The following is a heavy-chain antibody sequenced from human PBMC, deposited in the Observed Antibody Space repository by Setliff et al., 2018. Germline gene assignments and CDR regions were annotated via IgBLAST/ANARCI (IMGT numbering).Heavy chain of an antibody. CDR3: AREVGTSTSSDAFDV. CDR1: GDSISSGDYF. V-gene: IGHV4-30-4*08. J-gene: IGHJ3*01. CDR2: IYHSGSA. Sequence: KPSETLSLTCTVSGDSISSGDYFWSWIRQPPGKGLEWIAYIYHSGSAYYNPSLKSRVTMSVDTSKNQFSLHLTSVTAADTAVYYCAREVGTSTSSDAFDVWGQGRMVTVSS. D-gene: IGHD1-26*01.